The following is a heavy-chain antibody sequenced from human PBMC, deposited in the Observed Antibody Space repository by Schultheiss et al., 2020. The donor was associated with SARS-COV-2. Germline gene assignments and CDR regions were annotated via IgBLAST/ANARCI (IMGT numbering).Heavy chain of an antibody. J-gene: IGHJ5*02. V-gene: IGHV4-38-2*01. Sequence: SETLSLTCAVSGSSISSDYYWGWIRQPPGKGLEWVGSICHSGSTHCNPSLKSRVTTSLDTSKNQFSLKLSSVTAADTAVYYCARGTHWFDPWGQGTLVTVSS. CDR1: GSSISSDYY. CDR3: ARGTHWFDP. CDR2: ICHSGST.